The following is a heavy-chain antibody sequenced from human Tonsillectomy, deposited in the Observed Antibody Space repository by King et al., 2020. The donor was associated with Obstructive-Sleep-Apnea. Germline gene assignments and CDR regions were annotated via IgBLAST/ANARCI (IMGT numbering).Heavy chain of an antibody. J-gene: IGHJ6*02. V-gene: IGHV3-21*01. Sequence: VQLAESGGGLVKPGGSLRLSCVSSGFTFSTYSINWVRQAPGKGLEWVSSISSSSSYIYYADSLMGRFTISRDNAKNSLYLQINSLRAEDTAVYYCVRDYSVVSGLDVWGQGTTVTVSS. D-gene: IGHD2-15*01. CDR1: GFTFSTYS. CDR2: ISSSSSYI. CDR3: VRDYSVVSGLDV.